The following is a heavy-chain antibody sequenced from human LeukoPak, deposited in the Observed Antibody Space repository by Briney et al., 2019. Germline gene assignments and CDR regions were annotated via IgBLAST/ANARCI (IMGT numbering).Heavy chain of an antibody. V-gene: IGHV3-74*01. Sequence: GGSLRLSCVASGFTFSSYWMHWVRQAPGKGLVWVSRINSDGYSTSYTDSVKGRFTISRDNAKNTVYLQMNSLRAEDTAVYYCARDRRGYSGYDPGWFDPWGQGTLVTVSS. CDR1: GFTFSSYW. J-gene: IGHJ5*02. CDR2: INSDGYST. D-gene: IGHD5-12*01. CDR3: ARDRRGYSGYDPGWFDP.